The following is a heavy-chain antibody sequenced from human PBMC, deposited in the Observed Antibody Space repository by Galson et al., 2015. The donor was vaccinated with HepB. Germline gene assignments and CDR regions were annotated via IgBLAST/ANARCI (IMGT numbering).Heavy chain of an antibody. D-gene: IGHD3-16*01. CDR3: ATYKLGTYFDY. Sequence: SLRLSCAASGFTISPYAMSWVRQAPGKGLEWVSGIVGSAGSTYYADSVKGRFTISRDNSKNTLYLEMNSLRAEDTAIYYCATYKLGTYFDYWGRGTLVAVSS. CDR2: IVGSAGST. J-gene: IGHJ4*02. CDR1: GFTISPYA. V-gene: IGHV3-23*01.